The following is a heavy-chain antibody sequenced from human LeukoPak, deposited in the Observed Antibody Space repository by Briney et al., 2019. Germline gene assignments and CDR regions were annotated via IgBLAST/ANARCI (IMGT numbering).Heavy chain of an antibody. V-gene: IGHV3-23*01. D-gene: IGHD1-26*01. CDR2: ISVSGNT. CDR1: GFTLSSYA. Sequence: GGSLRLSCAASGFTLSSYAMSWVRQAPGKGLEWVSAISVSGNTYHADSVKGRFTISRDSSKNTLYLQMNRLRAEDTAVYYCAREVGASYYYYMDVWGKGTTVTVSS. CDR3: AREVGASYYYYMDV. J-gene: IGHJ6*03.